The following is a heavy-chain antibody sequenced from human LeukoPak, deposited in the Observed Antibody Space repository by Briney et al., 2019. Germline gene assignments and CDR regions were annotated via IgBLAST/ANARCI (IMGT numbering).Heavy chain of an antibody. Sequence: GGSLRLSCAASEFTFSSYAMSWVRQAPGKGLEWVSVISTNGGTTYYADSVKGRFTISRDNSKNTLSLQMNSLRAEDTAIYYCAKDVVPYMVRVLFDYWGQGTLVTVS. J-gene: IGHJ4*02. CDR2: ISTNGGTT. V-gene: IGHV3-23*01. CDR1: EFTFSSYA. CDR3: AKDVVPYMVRVLFDY. D-gene: IGHD3-10*01.